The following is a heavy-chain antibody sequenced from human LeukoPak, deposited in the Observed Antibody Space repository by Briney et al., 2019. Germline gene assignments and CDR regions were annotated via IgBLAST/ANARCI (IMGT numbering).Heavy chain of an antibody. CDR2: IYYSGST. Sequence: SETLSLTCTVSGGSISSGGYYWSWIRQHPGKGLEWIGYIYYSGSTYYNPSLKSRVTISVDTSKNQFSLKLSSVTAADTAVYYCARAGPSYYDILTSYPRLYFDLWGRGTLVTVSS. V-gene: IGHV4-31*03. CDR3: ARAGPSYYDILTSYPRLYFDL. D-gene: IGHD3-9*01. J-gene: IGHJ2*01. CDR1: GGSISSGGYY.